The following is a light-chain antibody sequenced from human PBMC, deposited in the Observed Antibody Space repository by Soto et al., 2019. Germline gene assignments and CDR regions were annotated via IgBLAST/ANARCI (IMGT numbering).Light chain of an antibody. Sequence: QSALAQPASVSGSHGQSITMSCTGTSSDVGGYNYVSWYQQHPGKAPKLMIYDVSNRPSGVSNRFSGSKSGNTASLTISGLQAEDEADYYCSSYTSSSTLLYVFGTGTKLTVL. CDR1: SSDVGGYNY. V-gene: IGLV2-14*01. CDR2: DVS. J-gene: IGLJ1*01. CDR3: SSYTSSSTLLYV.